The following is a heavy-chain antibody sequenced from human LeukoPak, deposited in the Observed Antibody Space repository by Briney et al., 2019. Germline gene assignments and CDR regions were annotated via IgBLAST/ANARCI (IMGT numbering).Heavy chain of an antibody. CDR1: GFTFSSYW. V-gene: IGHV3-7*01. J-gene: IGHJ6*03. D-gene: IGHD6-19*01. CDR3: AIDLGYSSGWYHYYYYYMDV. Sequence: GGSLRLSCAASGFTFSSYWMSWVRQAPGKGLEWVANIKQDGSEKYYVDSVKGRFTISRDNAKNSLYLQMNSLRAEDTAVYYCAIDLGYSSGWYHYYYYYMDVWGKGTTGTVSS. CDR2: IKQDGSEK.